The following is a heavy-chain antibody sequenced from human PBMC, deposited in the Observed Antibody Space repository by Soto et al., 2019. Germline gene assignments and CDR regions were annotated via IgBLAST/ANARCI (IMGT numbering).Heavy chain of an antibody. J-gene: IGHJ4*02. V-gene: IGHV2-5*02. CDR1: GFSLTSGVG. D-gene: IGHD3-16*01. Sequence: QITLKESGPTLVRPPQTLTLTCTFSGFSLTSGVGVGWIRQPPGKALEWLALIYWDDDKRYRPSLKNRLTITKDTSKNQVVLTMTNVGPVDTATYFCAHIDPEIVTVGGNGGFDYWGQGTLVTVSS. CDR2: IYWDDDK. CDR3: AHIDPEIVTVGGNGGFDY.